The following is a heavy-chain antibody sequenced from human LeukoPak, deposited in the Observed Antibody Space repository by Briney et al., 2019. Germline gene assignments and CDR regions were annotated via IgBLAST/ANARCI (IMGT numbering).Heavy chain of an antibody. CDR2: INPSGGST. Sequence: ASVKGSCKASGYTFTSYYMHWVRQAPGQGLEWMGIINPSGGSTSYAQKFQGRVPMTRDTSTSTVYMELRSLRSEDTAVYYCARVRSGGSCYDYWGQGTLVTVSS. CDR3: ARVRSGGSCYDY. J-gene: IGHJ4*02. V-gene: IGHV1-46*01. CDR1: GYTFTSYY. D-gene: IGHD2-15*01.